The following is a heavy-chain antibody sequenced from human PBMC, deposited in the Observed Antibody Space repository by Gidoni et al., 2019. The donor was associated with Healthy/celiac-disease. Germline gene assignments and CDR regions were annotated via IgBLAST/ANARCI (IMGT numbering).Heavy chain of an antibody. CDR1: GGTFSSYA. CDR2: IIPILGIA. V-gene: IGHV1-69*04. Sequence: QVQLVQSGAEVKKPGSSVKVSCKASGGTFSSYAISWVRQAPGQGLEWMGRIIPILGIANYAQKFQGRVTITADKSTSIAYMELSSLRSEDTAVYYCARALSITMVRGAYYYYGMDVWGQGTTVTVSS. J-gene: IGHJ6*02. D-gene: IGHD3-10*01. CDR3: ARALSITMVRGAYYYYGMDV.